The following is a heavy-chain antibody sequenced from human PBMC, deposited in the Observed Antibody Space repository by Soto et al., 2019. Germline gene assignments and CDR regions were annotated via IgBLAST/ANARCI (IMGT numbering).Heavy chain of an antibody. V-gene: IGHV4-34*01. CDR2: INHSGST. D-gene: IGHD3-9*01. CDR3: ARARYFDWSPYYFDY. J-gene: IGHJ4*02. Sequence: QVQLQQWGAGLLKPSETLSLTCAVYGGSFSGYYWSWIRQPPGKGLEWIGEINHSGSTNYNPSLKSRVTISVDTSKNQFSQKLSSVTAADTAVYYCARARYFDWSPYYFDYWGQGTLVTVSS. CDR1: GGSFSGYY.